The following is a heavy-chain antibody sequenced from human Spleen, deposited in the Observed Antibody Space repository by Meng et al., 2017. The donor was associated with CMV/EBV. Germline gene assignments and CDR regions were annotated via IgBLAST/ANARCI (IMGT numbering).Heavy chain of an antibody. J-gene: IGHJ5*02. CDR1: GYTFTGYY. CDR3: ARDRQDYDLWSGQSNWFDP. V-gene: IGHV1-2*02. D-gene: IGHD3-3*01. CDR2: INPNSGGT. Sequence: ASVKVSCKASGYTFTGYYMHWVRQAPGQGLEWMGWINPNSGGTNYAQKFQGRVTMTRDTSISTAYMELSRLRSDDTAVYYCARDRQDYDLWSGQSNWFDPWGQGTLVTVSS.